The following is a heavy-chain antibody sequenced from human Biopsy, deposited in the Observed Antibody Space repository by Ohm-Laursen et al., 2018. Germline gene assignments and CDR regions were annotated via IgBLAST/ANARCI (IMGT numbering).Heavy chain of an antibody. CDR3: ARDSSRRAREGGMDV. Sequence: GTLSLTCAASGYSVRSYDMNWVRQAPGKGLEWISYISETSSHIYDADSVRGRFAVARDIAKNSLYLQLNSLRVEDTAVYYCARDSSRRAREGGMDVWGQGTTVTVSS. CDR1: GYSVRSYD. D-gene: IGHD6-6*01. J-gene: IGHJ6*02. CDR2: ISETSSHI. V-gene: IGHV3-21*01.